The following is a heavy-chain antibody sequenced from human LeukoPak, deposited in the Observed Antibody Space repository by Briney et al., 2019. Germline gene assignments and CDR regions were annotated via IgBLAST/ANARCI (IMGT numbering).Heavy chain of an antibody. CDR1: GFTFSSYA. CDR2: ISGSGGST. J-gene: IGHJ4*02. V-gene: IGHV3-23*01. Sequence: GGSLRLSCAASGFTFSSYAMSWVRQAPGKGLEWVSAISGSGGSTYYADSVKGRFTISRDNSKNTPYLQMNSLRAEDTAVYYCAKQRIVDYYGSGSYYNAYYFDYWGQGTLVTVSS. CDR3: AKQRIVDYYGSGSYYNAYYFDY. D-gene: IGHD3-10*01.